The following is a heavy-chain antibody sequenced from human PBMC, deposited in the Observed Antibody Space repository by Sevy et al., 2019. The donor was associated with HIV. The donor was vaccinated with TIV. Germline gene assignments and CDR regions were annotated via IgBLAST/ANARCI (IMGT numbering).Heavy chain of an antibody. CDR1: GDSVSSNSVA. V-gene: IGHV6-1*01. J-gene: IGHJ4*02. CDR3: ARTTSGWFDY. CDR2: TYYRSTWHN. D-gene: IGHD6-19*01. Sequence: SQTLSLTCAISGDSVSSNSVAWNWIRQSPSRGLEWLGRTYYRSTWHNDYAVSVKSRITINPDTSKNQFSLQLNSVTPGETAVYYCARTTSGWFDYWGQGTPVTVSS.